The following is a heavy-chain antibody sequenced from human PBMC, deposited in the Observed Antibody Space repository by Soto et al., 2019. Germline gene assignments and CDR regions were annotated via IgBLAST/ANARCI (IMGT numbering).Heavy chain of an antibody. CDR3: ARGNIAAALVY. V-gene: IGHV4-34*01. Sequence: QVQLQQWGAGLLKPSETLSLTCAVYGGSISGHYWNWIRQPPGKGLEWIGEINHSGRTNYNPSLKSRVTISVDTSKNQSSLNLGSVTAADTAVYFCARGNIAAALVYWGQGTLVTVSS. CDR2: INHSGRT. CDR1: GGSISGHY. D-gene: IGHD6-13*01. J-gene: IGHJ4*02.